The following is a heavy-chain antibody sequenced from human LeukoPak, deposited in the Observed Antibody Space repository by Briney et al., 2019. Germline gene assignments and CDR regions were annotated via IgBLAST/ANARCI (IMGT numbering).Heavy chain of an antibody. V-gene: IGHV4-59*01. J-gene: IGHJ5*02. CDR2: IYYSGNT. CDR1: GGSISSYY. Sequence: PSETLSLTCTVSGGSISSYYWSWIRQPPGKGLEWIGYIYYSGNTNYNPSLKSRVTISVDTSKNQFSLKLSSVTAADTAVYYCAREETMVRGLSWFDPWGQGTLVTVSS. D-gene: IGHD3-10*01. CDR3: AREETMVRGLSWFDP.